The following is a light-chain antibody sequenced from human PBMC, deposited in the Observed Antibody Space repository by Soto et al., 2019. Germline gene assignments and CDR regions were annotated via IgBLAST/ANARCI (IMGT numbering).Light chain of an antibody. CDR2: DVS. J-gene: IGLJ2*01. V-gene: IGLV2-11*01. CDR1: SSDVGGYNY. Sequence: QSALTQPRSVSGSPGQSVTISCTGTSSDVGGYNYVSWYQQHPGKAPKLMIYDVSKRPSGVPDRFSGSKSGNTASVAISGLQAEDEADYYCCSYAGNYTLLFGGGTKLPVL. CDR3: CSYAGNYTLL.